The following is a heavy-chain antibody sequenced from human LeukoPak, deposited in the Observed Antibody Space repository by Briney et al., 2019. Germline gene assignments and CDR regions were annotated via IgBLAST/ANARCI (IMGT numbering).Heavy chain of an antibody. CDR2: ITAYNGNT. Sequence: GASVTVSCKASGYTFTSYGISWVRQAPGQGLEWMGWITAYNGNTNYAQKLQGRVTMTTDTSTSTAYMELRSLRSDDTAVYYCARGIYCSSTSCYYFDYWGQGTLVTVSS. J-gene: IGHJ4*02. CDR3: ARGIYCSSTSCYYFDY. CDR1: GYTFTSYG. D-gene: IGHD2-2*01. V-gene: IGHV1-18*01.